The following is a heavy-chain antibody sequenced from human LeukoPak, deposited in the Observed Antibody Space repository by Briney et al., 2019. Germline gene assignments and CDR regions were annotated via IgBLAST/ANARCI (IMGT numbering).Heavy chain of an antibody. CDR1: GYTFTNHT. Sequence: ASVKVSCKASGYTFTNHTMQWVRQAPGQRLEWMGWINAGNGNTKYSQKFQGRVTITRDTSASTAYMELSSLRSEDTAVYYCARYYYDRSGTKEYFDYWGQGTLVTVSS. CDR2: INAGNGNT. V-gene: IGHV1-3*01. J-gene: IGHJ4*02. CDR3: ARYYYDRSGTKEYFDY. D-gene: IGHD3-22*01.